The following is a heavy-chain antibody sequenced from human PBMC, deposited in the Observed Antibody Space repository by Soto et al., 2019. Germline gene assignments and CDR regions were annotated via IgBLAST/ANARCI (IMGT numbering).Heavy chain of an antibody. D-gene: IGHD2-2*02. CDR2: ISPYNVNT. CDR3: ARQEYRSSNYCYKVDY. J-gene: IGHJ4*02. CDR1: CYTFVDYF. Sequence: ASLKVSFKASCYTFVDYFWIWLRHSPVQGREWMGWISPYNVNTHYVETFQGRVTITTDTSTSTAFMELRTLTSDDTAVYYCARQEYRSSNYCYKVDYWGQGTLVTVSS. V-gene: IGHV1-18*04.